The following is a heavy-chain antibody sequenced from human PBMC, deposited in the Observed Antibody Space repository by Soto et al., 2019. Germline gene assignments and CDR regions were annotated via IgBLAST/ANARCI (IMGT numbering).Heavy chain of an antibody. CDR3: IRQGSHQYFQH. J-gene: IGHJ1*01. CDR1: GGSISSSSYY. Sequence: SETLSLTCTVSGGSISSSSYYWGWIRQPPGKGLEWIGSIYYSGSTYYNPSLKSRVTISRDNAKNTLYLQMNSLRDEDTAVYYCIRQGSHQYFQHWGQGTLVTVSS. CDR2: IYYSGST. V-gene: IGHV4-39*01.